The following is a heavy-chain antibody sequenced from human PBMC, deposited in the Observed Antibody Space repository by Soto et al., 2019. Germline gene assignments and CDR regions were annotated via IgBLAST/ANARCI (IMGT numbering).Heavy chain of an antibody. CDR3: AKTSPRYSSSWSNFDY. J-gene: IGHJ4*02. V-gene: IGHV3-49*03. CDR1: GFIFGDYA. CDR2: IRSRTYGGTA. Sequence: GGSLRLSCTTSGFIFGDYAANWFRQAPGKGLEWVGFIRSRTYGGTAEYAVSVKGRFTISRDESKSIVYLQMNSLKSDDTAMYYCAKTSPRYSSSWSNFDYWGRGTLVTVSS. D-gene: IGHD6-13*01.